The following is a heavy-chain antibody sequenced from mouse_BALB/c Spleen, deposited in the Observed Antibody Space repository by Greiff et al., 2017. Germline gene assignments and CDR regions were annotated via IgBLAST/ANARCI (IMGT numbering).Heavy chain of an antibody. CDR2: ISYSGST. V-gene: IGHV3-2*02. Sequence: EVKLMESGPGLVKPSQSLSLTCTVTGYSITSDYAWNWIRQFPGNKLEWMGYISYSGSTSYNPSLKSRISITRDTSKNQFFLQLNSVTTEDTATYYCARWGERLPFAYWGQGTLVTVSA. D-gene: IGHD1-2*01. CDR3: ARWGERLPFAY. CDR1: GYSITSDYA. J-gene: IGHJ3*01.